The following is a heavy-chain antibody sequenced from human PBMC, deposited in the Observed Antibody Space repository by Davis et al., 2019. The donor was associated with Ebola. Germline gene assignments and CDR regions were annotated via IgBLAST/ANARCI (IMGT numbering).Heavy chain of an antibody. V-gene: IGHV3-33*01. Sequence: SLKISCAASGFAFRNYVMHWVRQPPGKGLEWVGVTWYDGNDKYYGDSVQGRFTISRDNSRNTLYLQMNSLRAEDTAVYYCGRDPSHYGLDVWGQGTTVTVSS. CDR1: GFAFRNYV. CDR3: GRDPSHYGLDV. J-gene: IGHJ6*02. CDR2: TWYDGNDK.